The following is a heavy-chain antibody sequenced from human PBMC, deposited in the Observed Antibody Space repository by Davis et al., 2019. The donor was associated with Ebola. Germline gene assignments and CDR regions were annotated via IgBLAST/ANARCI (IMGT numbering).Heavy chain of an antibody. V-gene: IGHV1-18*01. CDR3: ARNIEDCSGGSCYSVWWVLRGGDGLDV. J-gene: IGHJ6*02. CDR1: GYMFSSYG. D-gene: IGHD2-15*01. Sequence: ASVKVSCKASGYMFSSYGFSWVRQAPGQGLEWMGWIGVDNDNTRYAQKFQGRVTMTTDTSTSTAYMEVRNLRFNDTAVYYCARNIEDCSGGSCYSVWWVLRGGDGLDVWGQGTTVTVSS. CDR2: IGVDNDNT.